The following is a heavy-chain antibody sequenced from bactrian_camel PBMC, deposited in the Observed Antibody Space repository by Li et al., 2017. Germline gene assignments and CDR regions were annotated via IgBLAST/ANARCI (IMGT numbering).Heavy chain of an antibody. CDR3: AAGQEHCSAGRPYTLEYTY. CDR1: GYRVKSGC. Sequence: HVQLVESGGGLVQPGGSLKLSCVASGYRVKSGCMGYFRQTPGKEREVVAATGPSNTWYADSVKGRFTISQDNAKNTLYLQMNDLKPEDTAMYYCAAGQEHCSAGRPYTLEYTYWGQGTQVTVS. V-gene: IGHV3S53*01. CDR2: TGPSNT. D-gene: IGHD2*01. J-gene: IGHJ4*01.